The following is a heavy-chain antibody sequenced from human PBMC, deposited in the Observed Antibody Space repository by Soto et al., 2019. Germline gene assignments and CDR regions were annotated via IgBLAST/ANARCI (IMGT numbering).Heavy chain of an antibody. V-gene: IGHV1-18*01. CDR2: IIPYNDNT. J-gene: IGHJ6*02. Sequence: ASVKVSCKASGYIFSDYGINWVRLAPGQGLEWMGWIIPYNDNTKYAENFQGRVTLTTDTSTNTVYMELRSLTPDDTGVYFCARKPYSHYYGMDVWGQGTSVTV. CDR3: ARKPYSHYYGMDV. CDR1: GYIFSDYG. D-gene: IGHD2-21*01.